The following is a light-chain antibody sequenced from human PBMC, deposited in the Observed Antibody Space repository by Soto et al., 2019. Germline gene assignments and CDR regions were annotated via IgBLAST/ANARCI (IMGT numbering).Light chain of an antibody. CDR3: QQLYTLPFT. CDR2: EAS. Sequence: DIQLTQSPSLLSASIGDRVTVTCRASHDISTFLAWYQQKPGKAPKLLIYEASTLQSGVPSRFSGSGSGTEFTLTISGLLPEDFAAYHCQQLYTLPFTFGQVPRLEIK. V-gene: IGKV1-9*01. J-gene: IGKJ5*01. CDR1: HDISTF.